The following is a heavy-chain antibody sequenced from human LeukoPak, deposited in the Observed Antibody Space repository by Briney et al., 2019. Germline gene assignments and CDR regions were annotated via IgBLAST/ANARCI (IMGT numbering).Heavy chain of an antibody. V-gene: IGHV3-21*01. D-gene: IGHD1-7*01. CDR1: GFTFSSYS. Sequence: PGGSLRLSCAASGFTFSSYSMNWVRQAPGKGLEWVSSISSSSSYIYYADSVKGRFTISRDNAKNSLYLQMNSLGAEDTAVYYCARLRTGTTRGAFDYWGPGTLFSVSS. CDR2: ISSSSSYI. J-gene: IGHJ4*02. CDR3: ARLRTGTTRGAFDY.